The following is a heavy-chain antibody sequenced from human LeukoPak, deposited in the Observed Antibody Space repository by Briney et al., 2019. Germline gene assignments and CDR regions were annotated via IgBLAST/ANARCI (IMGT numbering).Heavy chain of an antibody. CDR3: ARDDGSYGYVVREGYFDY. J-gene: IGHJ4*03. D-gene: IGHD5-18*01. CDR1: GFTFSSYT. V-gene: IGHV3-21*01. Sequence: GGSLRLSCAASGFTFSSYTMNWLRQAPGKGLEWFSSITSSSSYIYYADSVKGRFTISRDNARNSLYLQMNSLRAEDTAVYYCARDDGSYGYVVREGYFDYWGQGTLVTVSS. CDR2: ITSSSSYI.